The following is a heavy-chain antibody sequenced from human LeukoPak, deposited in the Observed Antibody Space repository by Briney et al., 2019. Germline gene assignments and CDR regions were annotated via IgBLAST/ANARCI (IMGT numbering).Heavy chain of an antibody. CDR3: ARDLRLQLGFLDY. J-gene: IGHJ4*02. D-gene: IGHD4-11*01. CDR1: GFTFSYYA. V-gene: IGHV3-64*04. Sequence: PGGSLRLSCAASGFTFSYYAMHWVRQAPGKGLEYVSAINNNGDSTYYANSVKGRFTISRDNSKNTLYLQMNSLRAEDTAVYYCARDLRLQLGFLDYWGQGTLVTVSS. CDR2: INNNGDST.